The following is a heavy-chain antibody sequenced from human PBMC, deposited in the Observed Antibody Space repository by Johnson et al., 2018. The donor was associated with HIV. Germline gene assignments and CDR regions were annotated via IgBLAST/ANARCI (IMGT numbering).Heavy chain of an antibody. V-gene: IGHV3-15*01. CDR3: TTNFWSGFYPDAFDI. CDR1: GFTFSNAW. D-gene: IGHD3-3*01. J-gene: IGHJ3*02. Sequence: VQLVESGGGLVKPGGSLRLPCAASGFTFSNAWMTWVRQAPGKGLEWVGRIKSKRDGGTTDYAAPVRGRFSISRDDSETTVYLQMNSLKIEDTAVYYCTTNFWSGFYPDAFDIWGQGTMVTVSS. CDR2: IKSKRDGGTT.